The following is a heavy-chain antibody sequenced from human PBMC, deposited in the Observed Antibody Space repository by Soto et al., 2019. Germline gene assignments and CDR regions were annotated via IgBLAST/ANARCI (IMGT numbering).Heavy chain of an antibody. D-gene: IGHD1-1*01. CDR3: AKRATGTYFDY. Sequence: EVQLLESGGGLVQPGGSLRLSCAASGFTFSSYAMNWVRLAPGKGLEWVSVISGSGGSTYYADSVKGRFTISRDNSKNTLYLQMNSLRAEATAVYYCAKRATGTYFDYWGQGTLVTVSS. V-gene: IGHV3-23*01. CDR1: GFTFSSYA. CDR2: ISGSGGST. J-gene: IGHJ4*02.